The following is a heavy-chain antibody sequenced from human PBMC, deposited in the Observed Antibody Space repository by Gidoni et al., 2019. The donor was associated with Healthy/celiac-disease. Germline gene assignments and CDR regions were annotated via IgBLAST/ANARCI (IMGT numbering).Heavy chain of an antibody. D-gene: IGHD2-21*02. V-gene: IGHV3-73*01. CDR2: IRSKANSYAT. Sequence: EVQLVESGGGLVQPGGSLKLSCAASGFTFSGSAMHWVRQASGKGLEWVGRIRSKANSYATAYAASVKGRFTISRDDSKNTAYLQMNSLKTEDTAVYYCTTMVVTPLDWGQGTLVTVSS. J-gene: IGHJ4*02. CDR3: TTMVVTPLD. CDR1: GFTFSGSA.